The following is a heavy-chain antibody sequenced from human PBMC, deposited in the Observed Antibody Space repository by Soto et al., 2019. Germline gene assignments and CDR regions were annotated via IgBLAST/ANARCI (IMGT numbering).Heavy chain of an antibody. CDR1: GGSISSSNW. Sequence: SETLSLTCAVSGGSISSSNWWSWVRQPPGKGLEWIGQIYHRGSTNYNPSLKSRVTISVDKSKNQFSLKLSSVTAADTAVYYCANLPATSDFDYWGQGTLVTVSS. V-gene: IGHV4-4*02. J-gene: IGHJ4*02. CDR2: IYHRGST. CDR3: ANLPATSDFDY. D-gene: IGHD2-2*01.